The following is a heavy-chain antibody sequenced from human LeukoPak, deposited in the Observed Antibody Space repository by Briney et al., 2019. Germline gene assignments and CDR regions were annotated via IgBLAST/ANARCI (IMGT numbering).Heavy chain of an antibody. CDR1: GFTFTTNA. J-gene: IGHJ4*02. CDR2: ITGDGITT. Sequence: GGSLRLSCAASGFTFTTNAMTWVRQAPGKGLECVSAITGDGITTYYADSVKGRFTISRDNSRYILYLQLTNLRAEGTAIYYCAKAYGTNGYFQLPIDFWGQGTLVTVSS. V-gene: IGHV3-23*01. D-gene: IGHD2-8*01. CDR3: AKAYGTNGYFQLPIDF.